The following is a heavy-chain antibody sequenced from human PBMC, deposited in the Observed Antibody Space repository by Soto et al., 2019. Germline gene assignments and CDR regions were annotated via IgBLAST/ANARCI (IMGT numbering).Heavy chain of an antibody. CDR3: ARVACGGDCYYFDY. V-gene: IGHV3-66*01. CDR2: IYSGGST. CDR1: EFTGSSNY. Sequence: GGSLRVSRAAAEFTGSSNYMSWVRQAPGKGLEWVSVIYSGGSTYYADSVKGRFTISRDNSKNTLYLQMNSLRAEDTAVYYCARVACGGDCYYFDYWGQGTLVTVSS. J-gene: IGHJ4*02. D-gene: IGHD2-21*01.